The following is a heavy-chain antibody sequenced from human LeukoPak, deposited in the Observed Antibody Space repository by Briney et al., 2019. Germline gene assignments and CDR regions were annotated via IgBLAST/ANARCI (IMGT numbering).Heavy chain of an antibody. CDR3: ARFPIPYYYDSSGYQYFDY. V-gene: IGHV1-2*06. CDR1: GYTFTAYY. D-gene: IGHD3-22*01. Sequence: ASVKVSCQASGYTFTAYYMHWVRQAPGQGLEWMGRIKPNSGGTNYAQNFQDRVAMTRDTSASTAYMDLSSLRSEDTAVYYCARFPIPYYYDSSGYQYFDYWGQGTLVTVSS. J-gene: IGHJ4*02. CDR2: IKPNSGGT.